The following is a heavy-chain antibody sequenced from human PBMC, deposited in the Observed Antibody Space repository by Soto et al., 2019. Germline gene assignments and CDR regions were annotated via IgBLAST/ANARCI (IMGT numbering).Heavy chain of an antibody. D-gene: IGHD3-9*01. CDR3: ARDQAYYDILTGLDYYYGMDV. CDR1: GVNFSNYG. Sequence: GGSLRLSCEASGVNFSNYGTHWVRQAPGKGLEWVANIKQDGSEKYYVDSVKGRFTISRDNAKNSLYLQMNSLRAEDTAVYYCARDQAYYDILTGLDYYYGMDVWGQGTTVTVSS. V-gene: IGHV3-7*04. J-gene: IGHJ6*02. CDR2: IKQDGSEK.